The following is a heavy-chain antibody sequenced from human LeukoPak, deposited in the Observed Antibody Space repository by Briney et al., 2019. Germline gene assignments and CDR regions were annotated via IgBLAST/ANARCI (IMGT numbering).Heavy chain of an antibody. J-gene: IGHJ4*02. D-gene: IGHD3-22*01. V-gene: IGHV3-23*01. Sequence: GGSLRLSCAASGFTSSSYAMNWVSQAPGKGLEWVSGISGSGGSTFYADSVKGRFTISRDNSKNTLYLQMNSLRAEDTAVYYCAKTSYYDSSGYYFDPFDYWGQGTLVTVSS. CDR3: AKTSYYDSSGYYFDPFDY. CDR1: GFTSSSYA. CDR2: ISGSGGST.